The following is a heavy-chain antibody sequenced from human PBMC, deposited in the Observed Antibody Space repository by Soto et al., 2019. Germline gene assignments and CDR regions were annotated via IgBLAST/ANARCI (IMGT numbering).Heavy chain of an antibody. V-gene: IGHV3-53*01. D-gene: IGHD2-21*01. Sequence: ESGGGLVQPGGSLRLSCAASGFTVSGNYVTWVRQAPGKGLEWVSVIYTDDNIYYADSVTGRFTISRDNSKNTFYLQMNRLRVADTAVYYCATELIAKYGMDVWGQGTTVTVSS. CDR2: IYTDDNI. CDR3: ATELIAKYGMDV. CDR1: GFTVSGNY. J-gene: IGHJ6*02.